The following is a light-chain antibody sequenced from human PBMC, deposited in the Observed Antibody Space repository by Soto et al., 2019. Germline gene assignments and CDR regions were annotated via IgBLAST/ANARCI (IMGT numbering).Light chain of an antibody. Sequence: QSALTQPPSASGSPGQSVTISCSGTSSDVGGYNYVSWYQQHPGKAPKVMIYEVSKRPSGVPDRFSGSKSGNTASLTVSGLQAEDEADSYCSSYTGSNNLGFGGGTKLTVL. V-gene: IGLV2-8*01. J-gene: IGLJ3*02. CDR1: SSDVGGYNY. CDR2: EVS. CDR3: SSYTGSNNLG.